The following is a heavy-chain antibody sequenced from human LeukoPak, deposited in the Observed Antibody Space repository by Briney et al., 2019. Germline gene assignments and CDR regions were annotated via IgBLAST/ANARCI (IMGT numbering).Heavy chain of an antibody. D-gene: IGHD6-6*01. J-gene: IGHJ4*02. CDR3: STRGGSTSSLDS. CDR2: IIPAFGTP. Sequence: ASVKVSCKASRRTFSNLAFSWVRHAPGQGLEWMGGIIPAFGTPSYPQRFHGRVTISTDESTSSVYMELSGLRSEDTAVYYCSTRGGSTSSLDSWGQGTLV. V-gene: IGHV1-69*05. CDR1: RRTFSNLA.